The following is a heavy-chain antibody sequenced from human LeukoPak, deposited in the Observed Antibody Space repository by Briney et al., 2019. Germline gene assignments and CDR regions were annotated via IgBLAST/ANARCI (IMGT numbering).Heavy chain of an antibody. CDR1: GFTFSTYT. Sequence: GGSLRLSCAAPGFTFSTYTMAWVRQAPGGGLEWVSGIGGDGGGGTYYAESVKGRFAIFRDNSRSTLYLQMNSLRAEDTAVYYCVKDFGRNLGGPGYWGRGTLVTVSS. J-gene: IGHJ4*02. D-gene: IGHD3-10*01. V-gene: IGHV3-23*01. CDR3: VKDFGRNLGGPGY. CDR2: IGGDGGGGT.